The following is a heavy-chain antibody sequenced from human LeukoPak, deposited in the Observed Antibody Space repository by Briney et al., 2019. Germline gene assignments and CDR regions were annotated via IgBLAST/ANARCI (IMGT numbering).Heavy chain of an antibody. D-gene: IGHD4-17*01. CDR2: ISSTSSGAI. V-gene: IGHV3-48*02. Sequence: GGSLRLSCAASGFTLSSYSMNWVRQAPGKGLEWVSYISSTSSGAIFYADSVKGRFTISRDNAKNSLHLQMNSLRDEDTAVYYCARSTVTPGYWGQGTLVTVSS. CDR1: GFTLSSYS. CDR3: ARSTVTPGY. J-gene: IGHJ4*02.